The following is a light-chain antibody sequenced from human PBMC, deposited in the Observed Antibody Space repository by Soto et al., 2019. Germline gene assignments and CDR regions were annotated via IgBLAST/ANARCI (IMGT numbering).Light chain of an antibody. CDR1: QSLTNNY. Sequence: EIVLTQSPGTLSLSPGERATLSCRASQSLTNNYFAWYQQKPGRALRLLIYDTSNRATGIPARFSGSRSGTDFTLTISGLEPEDSAVYYCQQYGNSRGPFGQGTKADIK. V-gene: IGKV3-20*01. CDR3: QQYGNSRGP. J-gene: IGKJ1*01. CDR2: DTS.